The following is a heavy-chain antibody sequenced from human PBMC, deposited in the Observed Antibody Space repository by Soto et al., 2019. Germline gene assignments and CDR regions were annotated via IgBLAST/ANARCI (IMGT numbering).Heavy chain of an antibody. D-gene: IGHD5-12*01. CDR3: ARDMIVATIDSTHFDY. J-gene: IGHJ4*02. Sequence: PVGSLRLSCAASGFTFSSYWMSWVRQAPGKGLEWVANIKQDGSEKYYVDSVKGRFTISRDNAKNSLYLQMNSLRAEDTAVYYCARDMIVATIDSTHFDYWGKGTLVTVSS. V-gene: IGHV3-7*01. CDR1: GFTFSSYW. CDR2: IKQDGSEK.